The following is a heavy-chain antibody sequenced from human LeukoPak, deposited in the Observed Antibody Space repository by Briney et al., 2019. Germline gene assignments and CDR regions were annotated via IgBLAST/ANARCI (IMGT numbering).Heavy chain of an antibody. CDR2: INPNSGGT. CDR3: ARDSRRGFGELFYYYYYMDV. D-gene: IGHD3-10*01. J-gene: IGHJ6*03. V-gene: IGHV1-2*06. CDR1: GYTFTGYY. Sequence: ASVKVSCKASGYTFTGYYMRWVRQAPGQGLEWMGRINPNSGGTNYAQKFQGRVTMTRDTSISTAYMELSRLRSDDTAVYYCARDSRRGFGELFYYYYYMDVWGKGTTVTVSS.